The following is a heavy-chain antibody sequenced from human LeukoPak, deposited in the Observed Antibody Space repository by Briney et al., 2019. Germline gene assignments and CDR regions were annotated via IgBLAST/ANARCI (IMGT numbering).Heavy chain of an antibody. CDR1: GYTFTNYY. V-gene: IGHV1-46*01. J-gene: IGHJ4*02. CDR3: ARDYDSSGHFDY. Sequence: ASVKVSCKASGYTFTNYYLHWVRQAPGQGLEWMGIINPSGGSTSSAQKFQGRVTMTRDMSTSTVYMELSSLRSEDTAVYYCARDYDSSGHFDYWGQGTLVTVSS. CDR2: INPSGGST. D-gene: IGHD3-22*01.